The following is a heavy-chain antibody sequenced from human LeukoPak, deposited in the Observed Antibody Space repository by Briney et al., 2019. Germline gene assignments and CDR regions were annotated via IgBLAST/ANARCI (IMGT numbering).Heavy chain of an antibody. J-gene: IGHJ4*02. CDR3: ARGGAFCSITTCHEFDH. CDR2: TNPSTGGT. Sequence: ASVKVSCKTSGYTFTGSYLHWVRQVPGQGLEWMGWTNPSTGGTKSAQQFEGRVTMTRDTSNTTGYLELRSLRLDDTATYYCARGGAFCSITTCHEFDHWGQGTRVLVSS. D-gene: IGHD2-2*01. V-gene: IGHV1-2*02. CDR1: GYTFTGSY.